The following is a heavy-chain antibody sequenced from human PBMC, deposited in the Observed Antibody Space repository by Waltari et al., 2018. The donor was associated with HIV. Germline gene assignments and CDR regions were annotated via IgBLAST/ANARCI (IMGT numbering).Heavy chain of an antibody. CDR3: ASIAYCGGDCYPRGMDV. J-gene: IGHJ6*02. CDR2: IYSGGST. V-gene: IGHV3-66*01. D-gene: IGHD2-21*02. CDR1: AFPVSCHS. Sequence: QLVESGGALVPPGGSLRPSCAAHAFPVSCHSIAWVRQAPGKGLEWVSVIYSGGSTYYADSVKGRFTISRDNSKNTLYLQMNSLRAEDTAVYYCASIAYCGGDCYPRGMDVWGQGTTVTVSS.